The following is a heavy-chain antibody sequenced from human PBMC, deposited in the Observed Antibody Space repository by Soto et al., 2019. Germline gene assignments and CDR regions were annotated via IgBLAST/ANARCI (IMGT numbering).Heavy chain of an antibody. CDR2: IYYTGTI. CDR1: GGSISSGAYY. CDR3: ARAMLDSTFDF. V-gene: IGHV4-31*03. J-gene: IGHJ4*02. Sequence: PSETLSLTCTVSGGSISSGAYYWSWIRQHPGKGLEWIGYIYYTGTIYYSPSLKGRVSLSVDTSKSQFSLSLRSVTAADTAVYYCARAMLDSTFDFWGQGTLVTV. D-gene: IGHD3-10*02.